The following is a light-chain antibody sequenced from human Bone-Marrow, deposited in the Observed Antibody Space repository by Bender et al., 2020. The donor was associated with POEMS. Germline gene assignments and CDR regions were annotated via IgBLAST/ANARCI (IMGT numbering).Light chain of an antibody. J-gene: IGLJ3*02. CDR3: SSWDDSLNGWV. CDR2: SNK. CDR1: SSNFGNNA. V-gene: IGLV1-44*01. Sequence: QSVLTQPPSASGTPGQSVTISCSGTSSNFGNNAANWYQHVPGTAPKILIYSNKQRHSGVPDRFSASTSGTSASLAISGLHSDDEADYYCSSWDDSLNGWVFGGGTKLTVL.